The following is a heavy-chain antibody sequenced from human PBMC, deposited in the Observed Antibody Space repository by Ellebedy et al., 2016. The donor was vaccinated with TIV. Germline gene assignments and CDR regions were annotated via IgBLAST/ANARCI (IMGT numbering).Heavy chain of an antibody. CDR3: ASSMDTAMVRTGGY. CDR2: INHSGST. V-gene: IGHV4-34*01. Sequence: SETLSLXCAVYGGSFSGYYWSWIRQPPGKGLEWIGEINHSGSTNYNPSLKSRVTISVDTSKNQFSLKLSSVTAADTAVYYCASSMDTAMVRTGGYWGQGTLVTVSA. J-gene: IGHJ4*02. CDR1: GGSFSGYY. D-gene: IGHD5-18*01.